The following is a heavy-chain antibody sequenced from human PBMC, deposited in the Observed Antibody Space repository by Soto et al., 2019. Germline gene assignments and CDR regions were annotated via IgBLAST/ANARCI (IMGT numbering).Heavy chain of an antibody. Sequence: QVLLVQSGAEVKKPGASVKVSCKASGYTFTSYAMHWVRQAPGQRLEWMGWINAGNGNTKYSQKFQGRVTITRDTSASTAYMELSSLRSEDTAVYYCARWGRLLEKYYGMDVWGQGTTVTVSS. CDR1: GYTFTSYA. CDR3: ARWGRLLEKYYGMDV. CDR2: INAGNGNT. V-gene: IGHV1-3*01. J-gene: IGHJ6*02. D-gene: IGHD3-3*01.